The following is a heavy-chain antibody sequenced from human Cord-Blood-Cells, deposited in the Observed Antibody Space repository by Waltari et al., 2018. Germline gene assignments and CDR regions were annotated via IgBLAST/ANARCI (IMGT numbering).Heavy chain of an antibody. CDR1: GGTFSGYA. J-gene: IGHJ3*02. V-gene: IGHV1-69*12. D-gene: IGHD3-10*01. Sequence: QVQLVQSGAEVKKPGSSVKVSCKASGGTFSGYAIRWVRQAPGQGLEWMGGIIPIFGTANYAQKFQGRVTITADESTSTAYMELSSLRSEDTAVYYCASFYGSGSYYAFDIWGQGTMVTVSS. CDR2: IIPIFGTA. CDR3: ASFYGSGSYYAFDI.